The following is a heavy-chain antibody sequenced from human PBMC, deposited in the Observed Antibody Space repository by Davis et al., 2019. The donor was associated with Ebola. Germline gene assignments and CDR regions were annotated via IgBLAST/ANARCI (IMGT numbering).Heavy chain of an antibody. Sequence: GESLKISCAASGFTFSSYAMSWVRQAPGKGLEWVSAISGSGGSTYYADSVKGRFTISRDNSKNTLYLQMNSLRAEDTAVYYCAKDLGRIAAAGTWDYWGQGTLVTVSS. CDR1: GFTFSSYA. D-gene: IGHD6-13*01. CDR3: AKDLGRIAAAGTWDY. V-gene: IGHV3-23*01. J-gene: IGHJ4*02. CDR2: ISGSGGST.